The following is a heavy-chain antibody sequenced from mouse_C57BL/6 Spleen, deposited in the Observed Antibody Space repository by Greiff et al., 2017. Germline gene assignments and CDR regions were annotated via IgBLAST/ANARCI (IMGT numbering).Heavy chain of an antibody. CDR2: INPGSGGT. Sequence: VQLQQSGAELVRPGTSVKVSCKASGYAFTNYLIEWVKQRPGQGLEWIGVINPGSGGTNYNEKFKGKATLTADKSSSTAYMQLSSLTSEDSAVYFCARGVDDYDPFAYWGQGTLVTVSA. CDR1: GYAFTNYL. J-gene: IGHJ3*01. V-gene: IGHV1-54*01. D-gene: IGHD2-4*01. CDR3: ARGVDDYDPFAY.